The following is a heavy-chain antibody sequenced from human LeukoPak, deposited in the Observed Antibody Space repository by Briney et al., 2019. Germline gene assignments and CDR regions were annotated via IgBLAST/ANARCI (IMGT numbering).Heavy chain of an antibody. CDR3: AKDRDFYDSSGYYSR. CDR1: GFTFSSYV. D-gene: IGHD3-22*01. Sequence: GGSLRLSCAASGFTFSSYVMHWVRQAPGKGLEWVAVIWYDGSNKYYADSVKGRFTISRDNSKNTLYLQMNSLRAEDTAVYYCAKDRDFYDSSGYYSRWGQGTLVTVSS. CDR2: IWYDGSNK. J-gene: IGHJ4*02. V-gene: IGHV3-33*06.